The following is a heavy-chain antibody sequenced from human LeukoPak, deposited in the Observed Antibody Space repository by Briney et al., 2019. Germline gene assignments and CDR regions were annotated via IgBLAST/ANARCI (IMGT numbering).Heavy chain of an antibody. CDR3: AKVHNSGWYYFDY. J-gene: IGHJ4*02. CDR1: GFTFSSYD. V-gene: IGHV3-30*18. D-gene: IGHD6-19*01. CDR2: ISYDGNNK. Sequence: GGSLRLSCVVSGFTFSSYDMNWVRQTPGKGLEWVAVISYDGNNKYYADSVKGRFTISRDNSQNTLYLQMNSLRPEDTAVYYCAKVHNSGWYYFDYWGQGTLVTVSS.